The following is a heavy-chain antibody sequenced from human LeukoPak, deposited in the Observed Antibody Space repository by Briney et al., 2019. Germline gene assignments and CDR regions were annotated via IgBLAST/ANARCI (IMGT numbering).Heavy chain of an antibody. J-gene: IGHJ4*02. CDR3: IRSYGDYRPVDS. V-gene: IGHV3-49*03. CDR1: GFTFGDYA. CDR2: IRSKPYGGTT. Sequence: PGGSLRLSCTASGFTFGDYAMSWFRQAPGKGLEWVSIIRSKPYGGTTEYAASVKGRFTISRDDSKSIAYLQMNSLKTEDTAVYYCIRSYGDYRPVDSSSQGTLVTVSS. D-gene: IGHD4-17*01.